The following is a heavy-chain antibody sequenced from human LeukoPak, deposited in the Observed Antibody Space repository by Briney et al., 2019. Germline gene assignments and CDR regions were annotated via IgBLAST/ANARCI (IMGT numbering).Heavy chain of an antibody. V-gene: IGHV1-69*06. CDR1: GGTFSSYA. CDR2: IIPIFGTA. Sequence: SVKVSCKASGGTFSSYAISWVRQAPGQGLEWMGGIIPIFGTANYAQKFQGRVTITADKSTSTAYMELSSLRSEDTAVYYCARAADYYGSGSYFHYWGQGTLVTVSS. J-gene: IGHJ4*02. CDR3: ARAADYYGSGSYFHY. D-gene: IGHD3-10*01.